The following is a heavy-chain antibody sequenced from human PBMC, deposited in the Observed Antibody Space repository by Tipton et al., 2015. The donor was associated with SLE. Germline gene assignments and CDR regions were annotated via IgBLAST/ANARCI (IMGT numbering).Heavy chain of an antibody. CDR1: GFTFRSYW. D-gene: IGHD2-2*01. J-gene: IGHJ4*02. V-gene: IGHV3-74*01. CDR3: ARGIDPTSSRISDY. Sequence: LSLTCAASGFTFRSYWMHWIRQAPGKGLVWVSRTNEDGTITSYEDSVKGRFTISRDNAKNILYLQMNSLRVEDTALYYCARGIDPTSSRISDYWGQGTLLSVSS. CDR2: TNEDGTIT.